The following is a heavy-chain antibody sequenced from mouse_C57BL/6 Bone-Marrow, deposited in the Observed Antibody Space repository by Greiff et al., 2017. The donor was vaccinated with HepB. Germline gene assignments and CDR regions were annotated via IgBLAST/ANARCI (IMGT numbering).Heavy chain of an antibody. CDR2: ISSGGDYI. CDR1: GFTFSSYA. V-gene: IGHV5-9-1*02. CDR3: TRDLGTTVVAPYYYAMDY. J-gene: IGHJ4*01. D-gene: IGHD1-1*01. Sequence: EVKLMESGEGLVKPGGSLKLSCAASGFTFSSYAMSWVRQTPEKRLEWVAYISSGGDYIYYADTVKGRFTVSRDNARNTLYLQMSSLKSEDTAMYYCTRDLGTTVVAPYYYAMDYWGQGTSVTVSS.